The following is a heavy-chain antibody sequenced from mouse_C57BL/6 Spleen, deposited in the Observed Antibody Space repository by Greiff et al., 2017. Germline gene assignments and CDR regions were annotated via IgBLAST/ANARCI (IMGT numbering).Heavy chain of an antibody. Sequence: EVMLVESGEGLVKPGGSLKLSCAASGFTFSSYAMSWVRQTPEKRLEWVAYISSGGDYIYYADTVKGRFTISRDNARNTLYLQMSSLKSEDTAMYYCTRDRDWDGFDYWGQGTTLTVSS. V-gene: IGHV5-9-1*02. CDR1: GFTFSSYA. J-gene: IGHJ2*01. CDR3: TRDRDWDGFDY. CDR2: ISSGGDYI. D-gene: IGHD4-1*01.